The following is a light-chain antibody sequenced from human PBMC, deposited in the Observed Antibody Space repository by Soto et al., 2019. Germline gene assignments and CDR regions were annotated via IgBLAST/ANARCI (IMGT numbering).Light chain of an antibody. CDR3: SSHTPHTPPV. CDR1: SSDVGRYDY. CDR2: EVS. J-gene: IGLJ1*01. V-gene: IGLV2-14*01. Sequence: QVVRTRAASVSGSPGQSIAISCTGTSSDVGRYDYVSWYQHHPGKAPKLIIHEVSNRPSGVSDRFSGSKSGNTASLTISGLQADDEADYYCSSHTPHTPPVFATGPTLTAL.